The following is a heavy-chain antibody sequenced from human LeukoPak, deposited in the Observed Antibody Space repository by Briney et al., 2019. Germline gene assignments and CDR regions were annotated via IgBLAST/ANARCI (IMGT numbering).Heavy chain of an antibody. Sequence: GGSLRLSCAASGFTFSSYSMNWVRQAPGKGLEWVSSISSSSSYIYYADSVKGRFTISRDNAKNSLYLQMNSLRAEDTAVYYCARGGIVVPAAPRSGMDVWGQGTTVTVAS. CDR2: ISSSSSYI. V-gene: IGHV3-21*01. CDR3: ARGGIVVPAAPRSGMDV. J-gene: IGHJ6*02. CDR1: GFTFSSYS. D-gene: IGHD2-2*01.